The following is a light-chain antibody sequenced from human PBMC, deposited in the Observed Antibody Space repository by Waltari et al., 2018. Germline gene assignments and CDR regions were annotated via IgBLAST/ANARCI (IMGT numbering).Light chain of an antibody. V-gene: IGKV3-20*01. Sequence: SCRACQSVSRTLAWYQQKPGQAPRLLIYGASTRATGIPERFSGGGSGTDFSLTISRLEPEDFAVYYCQHYVRLPATFGQGTKVEIK. CDR2: GAS. J-gene: IGKJ1*01. CDR1: QSVSRT. CDR3: QHYVRLPAT.